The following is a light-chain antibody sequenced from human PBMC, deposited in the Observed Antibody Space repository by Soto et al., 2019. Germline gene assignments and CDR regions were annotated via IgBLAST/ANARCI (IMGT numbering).Light chain of an antibody. CDR1: SSGVGSYKF. CDR3: CSYAGDSTWV. V-gene: IGLV2-23*01. J-gene: IGLJ3*02. Sequence: QSALAQPASVSGSPGQSITISCTGSSSGVGSYKFVSWFQQNPGKAPKLIIYEGTKRPSGVSNRFSGSKSGYTASLTISGLQPEDEADYYCCSYAGDSTWVFGGGTKVTVL. CDR2: EGT.